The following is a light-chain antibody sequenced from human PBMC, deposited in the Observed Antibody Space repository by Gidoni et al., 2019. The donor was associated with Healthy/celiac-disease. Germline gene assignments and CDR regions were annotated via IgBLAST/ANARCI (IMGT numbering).Light chain of an antibody. J-gene: IGLJ2*01. V-gene: IGLV1-40*01. CDR2: GNS. CDR3: QSYDSSLSAYVV. CDR1: SPNIGAGYD. Sequence: QSVLTPPPSVSGAPGQRVPISCTGRSPNIGAGYDVHWYQQLPGTAPKLLSYGNSNRPSGVPDRFSGPKSGTSASLAITGLQAEDEADYYCQSYDSSLSAYVVFGGGTKLTVL.